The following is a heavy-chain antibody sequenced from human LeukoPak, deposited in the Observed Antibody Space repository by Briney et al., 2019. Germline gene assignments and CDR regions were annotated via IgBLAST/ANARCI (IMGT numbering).Heavy chain of an antibody. CDR3: ARDPRSYYYDSSGSVQDY. J-gene: IGHJ4*02. V-gene: IGHV3-48*04. CDR1: GFTFSSYS. D-gene: IGHD3-22*01. Sequence: GGSLRLSCAASGFTFSSYSMNWVRQAPGKGLEWVSYISSSSSTIYYADSVKGRFTISRDNAKNSLYLQMNSLRAEDTAVYYCARDPRSYYYDSSGSVQDYWGQGTLVTVSS. CDR2: ISSSSSTI.